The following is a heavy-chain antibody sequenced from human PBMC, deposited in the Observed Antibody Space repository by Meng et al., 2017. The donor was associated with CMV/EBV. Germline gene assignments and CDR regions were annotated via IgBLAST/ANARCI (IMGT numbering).Heavy chain of an antibody. CDR2: IIPIFGTA. V-gene: IGHV1-69*05. CDR1: GGTFSSYA. Sequence: SVKVSCGASGGTFSSYAISWVRQAPGQGLEWTGGIIPIFGTANYAQKFQGRVTITTDESTSTAYMELSSLRSEDTAVYYCARVSTVGATDYWGQGTLVTVSS. J-gene: IGHJ4*02. D-gene: IGHD1-26*01. CDR3: ARVSTVGATDY.